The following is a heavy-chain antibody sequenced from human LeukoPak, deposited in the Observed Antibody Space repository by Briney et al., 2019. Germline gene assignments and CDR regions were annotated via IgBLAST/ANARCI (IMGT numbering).Heavy chain of an antibody. V-gene: IGHV4-34*01. CDR2: INHSGST. CDR3: ARGERDYGDYWYSDY. Sequence: SETLSLTCAVYGGSFSGYYWSWIRQPPGKGLEWIGEINHSGSTNYNPSLKSRVTISVDTSKNQFSLKLSSVTAADTAVYYCARGERDYGDYWYSDYWGQGTLVTVSS. CDR1: GGSFSGYY. J-gene: IGHJ4*02. D-gene: IGHD4-17*01.